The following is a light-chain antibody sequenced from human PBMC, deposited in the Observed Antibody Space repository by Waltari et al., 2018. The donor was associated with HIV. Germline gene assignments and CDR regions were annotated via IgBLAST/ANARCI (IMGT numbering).Light chain of an antibody. Sequence: QSVLTQPPSASGNPGQRVTIPCSGSSSNIGTHYVYWYQQLPGTAPKLLLYRNNQRPSGVPDRFSGSKSGTSASLAISGLRSEDEADYYCAAWGNSLSLLFGGGTKLTVL. CDR1: SSNIGTHY. CDR3: AAWGNSLSLL. V-gene: IGLV1-47*01. J-gene: IGLJ2*01. CDR2: RNN.